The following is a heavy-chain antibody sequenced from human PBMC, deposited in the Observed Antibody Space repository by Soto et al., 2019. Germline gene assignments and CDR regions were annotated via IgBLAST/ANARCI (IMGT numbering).Heavy chain of an antibody. CDR3: ARDCPDSSGSNQFDV. J-gene: IGHJ4*02. CDR1: GGSISSGDYY. D-gene: IGHD3-22*01. V-gene: IGHV4-30-4*01. CDR2: IYYSGST. Sequence: SETLSLTCTVSGGSISSGDYYWSWIRQPPGKGLEWIGYIYYSGSTYYNPSLKSRVTISVDTSKNQFSLKLSSVTAADTAVYYCARDCPDSSGSNQFDVRGQGTLVTVAS.